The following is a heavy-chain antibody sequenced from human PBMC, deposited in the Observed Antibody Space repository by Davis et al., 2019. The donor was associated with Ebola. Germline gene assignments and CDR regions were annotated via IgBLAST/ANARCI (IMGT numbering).Heavy chain of an antibody. D-gene: IGHD1-14*01. CDR1: GFTVSSNY. CDR3: ARDLPGGDWYFDL. V-gene: IGHV3-53*05. CDR2: IYSGAGGST. Sequence: GGSLRLSCAASGFTVSSNYMTWVRQAPGKGLEWVSIIYSGAGGSTYYADSVKGRFTISRDNSKNTLYLQMSSLRAEDTAVYYCARDLPGGDWYFDLWGRGTLVTVSS. J-gene: IGHJ2*01.